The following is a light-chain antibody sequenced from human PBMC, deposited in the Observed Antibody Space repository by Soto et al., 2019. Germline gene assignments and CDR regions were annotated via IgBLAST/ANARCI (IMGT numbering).Light chain of an antibody. CDR1: QSVLYTSNNKNY. CDR3: QQYYNIPHT. J-gene: IGKJ2*01. CDR2: WAS. Sequence: DIVMTQSPDSLTVSLGARATITCKYSQSVLYTSNNKNYIAWYQQKPGQPPKLLIYWASSRESGVPDRFSGSGSGTDFTLSISSLQAEDVAAYYCQQYYNIPHTFGQGTKLEIK. V-gene: IGKV4-1*01.